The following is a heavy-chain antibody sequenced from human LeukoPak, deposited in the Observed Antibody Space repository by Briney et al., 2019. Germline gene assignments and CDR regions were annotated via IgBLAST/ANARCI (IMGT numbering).Heavy chain of an antibody. D-gene: IGHD3-22*01. Sequence: SETLSLTCTVSGCSISSYYWSWIRQPPGKGLEWIGYIYYSGSTNYNPSLKSRVTISVDTSKNQFSLKLSCVTAADTAVYYCARGHYYDSSGSFDYWGQGTLVTVSS. CDR3: ARGHYYDSSGSFDY. J-gene: IGHJ4*02. CDR1: GCSISSYY. CDR2: IYYSGST. V-gene: IGHV4-59*01.